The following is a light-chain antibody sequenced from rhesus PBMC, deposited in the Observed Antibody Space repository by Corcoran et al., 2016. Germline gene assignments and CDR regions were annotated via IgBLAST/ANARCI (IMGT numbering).Light chain of an antibody. CDR3: QQFVDLPPT. J-gene: IGKJ3*01. CDR2: YES. Sequence: DIRMTQSPSSLSASVGDKVTISCHASQGINSRLAWYQRKPGKAPKPLSYYESTLQSGVPTRFRGSGSVTDYTIIISSLQPEVFATYFCQQFVDLPPTFGPGTKLDI. CDR1: QGINSR. V-gene: IGKV1-19*01.